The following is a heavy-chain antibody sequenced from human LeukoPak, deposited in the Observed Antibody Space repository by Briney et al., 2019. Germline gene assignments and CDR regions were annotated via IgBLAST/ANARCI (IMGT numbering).Heavy chain of an antibody. V-gene: IGHV3-48*03. CDR1: GFTFSTHE. J-gene: IGHJ3*02. D-gene: IGHD3-10*01. CDR2: ISSSGITM. Sequence: VGSLRLSCAASGFTFSTHEMNWVRQAPGKGLEWVSYISSSGITMYYADSVKGRFTISRDNAKKSLYLQMNSLRAEDTAVYYCARGSSGDAFDIRGQGTMVTVSS. CDR3: ARGSSGDAFDI.